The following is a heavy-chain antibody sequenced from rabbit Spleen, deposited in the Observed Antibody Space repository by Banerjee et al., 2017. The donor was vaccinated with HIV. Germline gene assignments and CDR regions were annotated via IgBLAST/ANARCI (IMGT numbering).Heavy chain of an antibody. CDR2: IYIGSVTT. V-gene: IGHV1S7*01. Sequence: QLKETGGGLVQPGGSLTLSCKASGFDVSSDYMTWVRQAPGKGLEWIGCIYIGSVTTDYANWVNGRFTISSDNAQNTLYLQLNSLTAADTATYFCVGEGSSYPYYFNLWGQGTLVTVS. D-gene: IGHD8-1*01. CDR3: VGEGSSYPYYFNL. J-gene: IGHJ4*01. CDR1: GFDVSSDY.